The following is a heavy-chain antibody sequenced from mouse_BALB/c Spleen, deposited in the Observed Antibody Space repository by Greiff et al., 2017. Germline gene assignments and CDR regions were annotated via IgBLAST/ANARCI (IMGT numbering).Heavy chain of an antibody. CDR1: GYAFTSYN. D-gene: IGHD1-1*01. CDR3: ATHYYGSSYEFAY. CDR2: IDPYNGGT. J-gene: IGHJ3*01. V-gene: IGHV1S135*01. Sequence: VQLQQSGPELVKPGASVKVSCKASGYAFTSYNMYWVKQSHGKSLEWIGYIDPYNGGTSYNQKFKGKATLTVDKSSSTAYMHLSSLTSEDSAVYYCATHYYGSSYEFAYWGQGTLVTVSA.